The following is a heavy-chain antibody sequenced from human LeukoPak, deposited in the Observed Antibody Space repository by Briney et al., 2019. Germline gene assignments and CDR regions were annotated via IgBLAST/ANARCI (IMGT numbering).Heavy chain of an antibody. Sequence: GGSLRLSCTASGFTFSSYWMHWVRQAPGKGLVRVSHTNSDGSRTSYADSVKGRFTISRDNAKNTLYLQMNSLRAEDTAVYYCVRDPGRSGSTPWGQGTLVTVSS. CDR1: GFTFSSYW. CDR2: TNSDGSRT. D-gene: IGHD1-26*01. J-gene: IGHJ5*02. CDR3: VRDPGRSGSTP. V-gene: IGHV3-74*01.